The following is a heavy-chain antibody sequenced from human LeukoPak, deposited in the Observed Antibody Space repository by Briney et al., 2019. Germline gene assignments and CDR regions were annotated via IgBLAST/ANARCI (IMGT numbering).Heavy chain of an antibody. V-gene: IGHV1-18*01. D-gene: IGHD2-8*01. Sequence: ASVKVSCKASGYTFTSYGISWVRQAPGQGLEWMGWISAYSGNTNYAQKLQGRVTMTTDTSTSTAYMELRSLRSDDTAVYYCARDGREDIVLMVYAQGAFDIWGQGTMVTVSS. J-gene: IGHJ3*02. CDR2: ISAYSGNT. CDR3: ARDGREDIVLMVYAQGAFDI. CDR1: GYTFTSYG.